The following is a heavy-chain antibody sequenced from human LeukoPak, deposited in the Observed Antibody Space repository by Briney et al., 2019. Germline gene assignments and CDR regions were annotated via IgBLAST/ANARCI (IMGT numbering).Heavy chain of an antibody. J-gene: IGHJ4*02. V-gene: IGHV3-30-3*01. D-gene: IGHD3-16*01. CDR1: RFTFSSYA. CDR3: VGEIGPRSFDY. CDR2: ISYDGGSK. Sequence: GGSLRLSCAASRFTFSSYAMHWARQAPGKGLEWVAVISYDGGSKYYADSVKGRFTISRDNSINALYLQMNSLRLEDAAVYYCVGEIGPRSFDYWGQGTLVTVSS.